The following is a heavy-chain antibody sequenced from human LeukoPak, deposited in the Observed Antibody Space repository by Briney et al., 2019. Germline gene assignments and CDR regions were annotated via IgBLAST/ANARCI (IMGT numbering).Heavy chain of an antibody. J-gene: IGHJ4*02. CDR3: ARMQWLEGYFDY. Sequence: GRSLRLSCAASGFTFSSYAMHWVRQAPGKGLEWVAVISYDGSNKYYADSVKGRFTISRDNSKNTLYLQMNSLRAEDTAVYYCARMQWLEGYFDYWGQGTLVTVSS. CDR2: ISYDGSNK. CDR1: GFTFSSYA. D-gene: IGHD6-19*01. V-gene: IGHV3-30*01.